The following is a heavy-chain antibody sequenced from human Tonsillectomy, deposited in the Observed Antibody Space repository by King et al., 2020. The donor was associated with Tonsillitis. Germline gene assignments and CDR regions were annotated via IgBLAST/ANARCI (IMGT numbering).Heavy chain of an antibody. CDR1: GFTFNSYG. J-gene: IGHJ4*02. CDR3: AKESGGSGSSDY. Sequence: QLVQSGGGVVQPGRSLRLSCAASGFTFNSYGMHWVRQAPGKGLEWVAVISYDGSEKYYADSVKGRFTVSRDNSKTLLYLQMNSLRPEDTAGYYCAKESGGSGSSDYWGQGTLVTVSS. V-gene: IGHV3-30*18. CDR2: ISYDGSEK. D-gene: IGHD3-22*01.